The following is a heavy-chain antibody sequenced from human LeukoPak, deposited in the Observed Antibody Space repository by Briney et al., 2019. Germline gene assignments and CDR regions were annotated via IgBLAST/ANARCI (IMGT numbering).Heavy chain of an antibody. CDR3: ARGHLYYYYGMDV. CDR1: GFTFNDYY. V-gene: IGHV4-34*01. CDR2: INHSGST. D-gene: IGHD3-3*02. Sequence: GSLRLSCAASGFTFNDYYINWIRQPPGKGLEWIGEINHSGSTNYNPSLKSRVTISVDTSKNQFSLKLSSVTAADTAVYYCARGHLYYYYGMDVWGQGTTVTVSS. J-gene: IGHJ6*02.